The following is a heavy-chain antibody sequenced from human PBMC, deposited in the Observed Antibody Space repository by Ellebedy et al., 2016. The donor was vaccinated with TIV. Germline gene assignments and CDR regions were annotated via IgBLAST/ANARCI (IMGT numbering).Heavy chain of an antibody. D-gene: IGHD4-17*01. Sequence: GESLKISCAASGFSFRSYWMTWVRQAPGKGLEWVANINQDATKTFYVDSVEGRFTISRDNAKNSLFLQMNSLRAEDTAVYYCATDGSYGDYLSPQHAFAIWGQGTMVTVSS. J-gene: IGHJ3*02. CDR3: ATDGSYGDYLSPQHAFAI. CDR2: INQDATKT. V-gene: IGHV3-7*01. CDR1: GFSFRSYW.